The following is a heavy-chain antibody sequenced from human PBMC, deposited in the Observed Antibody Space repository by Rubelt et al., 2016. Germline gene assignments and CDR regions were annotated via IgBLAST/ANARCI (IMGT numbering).Heavy chain of an antibody. CDR1: GDSISSSSYY. CDR3: ARESYSSSSFYYFDY. D-gene: IGHD6-6*01. V-gene: IGHV4-39*02. J-gene: IGHJ4*02. CDR2: IYYSGST. Sequence: QLQLQESGPGLVKPSETLSLTCIVSGDSISSSSYYWGWIRQPPGKGLEWIGSIYYSGSTYYNPSLKGRVTISVDTSKNQFSLKLSAVTAADTAVYYCARESYSSSSFYYFDYWGQGTLVTVSS.